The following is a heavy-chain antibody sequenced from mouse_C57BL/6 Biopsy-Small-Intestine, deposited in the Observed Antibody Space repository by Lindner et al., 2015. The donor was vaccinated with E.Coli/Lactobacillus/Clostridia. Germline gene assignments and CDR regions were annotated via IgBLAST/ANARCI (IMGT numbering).Heavy chain of an antibody. CDR1: GYTFTGHN. Sequence: SVKVSCKASGYTFTGHNIHWVRQAPGQGPEWMGWINPNSGGTNYVQKFQGRVTMTRDTSITTAYMELSRLRSDDTAVYYCARDKNSIVVVPAAAYGLDVWGQGTTVTVSS. J-gene: IGHJ1*01. V-gene: IGHV1S26*01. D-gene: IGHD1-1*01. CDR3: ARDKNSIVVVPAAAYGLDV. CDR2: INPNSGGT.